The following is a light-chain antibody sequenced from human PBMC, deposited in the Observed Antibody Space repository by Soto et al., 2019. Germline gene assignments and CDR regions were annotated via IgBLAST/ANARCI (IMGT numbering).Light chain of an antibody. CDR1: QGISNF. J-gene: IGKJ1*01. Sequence: DIPMTQSPSSLSASVGDRVTITCRASQGISNFLAWYQQKPGKVPKLLIYDASTLQSGVPSRFSGSGSGTDFTLTISSLQPEEVSTYYCQKYNSAPRAFGQGTKVEIK. CDR2: DAS. CDR3: QKYNSAPRA. V-gene: IGKV1-27*01.